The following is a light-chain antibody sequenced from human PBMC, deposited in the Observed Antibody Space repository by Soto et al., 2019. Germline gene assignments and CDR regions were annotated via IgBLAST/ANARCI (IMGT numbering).Light chain of an antibody. CDR1: QSVSSSY. CDR3: QQYGSSLLFT. CDR2: GAS. V-gene: IGKV3-20*01. J-gene: IGKJ3*01. Sequence: EIVLTQSPGTLSLSPGERATLSCRASQSVSSSYLAWYQQKPGQAPMLLIYGASSRATGIPDRFSGSGSGTDFTLTISSLEPEDFAVYYCQQYGSSLLFTFGPGTEVDIK.